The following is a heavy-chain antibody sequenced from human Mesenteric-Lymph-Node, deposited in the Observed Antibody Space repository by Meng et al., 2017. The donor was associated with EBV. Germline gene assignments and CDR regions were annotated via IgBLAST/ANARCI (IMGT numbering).Heavy chain of an antibody. CDR2: IKTDGSTT. CDR1: GFTFSSYW. J-gene: IGHJ4*02. CDR3: VKSNWGSEDS. Sequence: EVHLVESGGGLVKPGGSLRLSCAASGFTFSSYWMHWVRQAPGKGLVWVSNIKTDGSTTAYADSVKGRFTISRDNAKNTLYLQMNSLRVEDTAIYYCVKSNWGSEDSWGQGTLVTVSS. V-gene: IGHV3-74*02. D-gene: IGHD7-27*01.